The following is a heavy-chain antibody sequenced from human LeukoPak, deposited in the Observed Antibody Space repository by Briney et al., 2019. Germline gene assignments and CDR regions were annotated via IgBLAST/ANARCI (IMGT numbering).Heavy chain of an antibody. CDR2: IIPILGIA. J-gene: IGHJ4*02. V-gene: IGHV1-69*04. D-gene: IGHD5-12*01. Sequence: ASVKVSCKASGGTFSSYAISWVRQAPGQGLEWMGRIIPILGIANYAQKFQGRVTITADKSTSTAYMELSSLRSEDTAVYYCARVSPNSGYDSTEYWGQGTLVTVSS. CDR3: ARVSPNSGYDSTEY. CDR1: GGTFSSYA.